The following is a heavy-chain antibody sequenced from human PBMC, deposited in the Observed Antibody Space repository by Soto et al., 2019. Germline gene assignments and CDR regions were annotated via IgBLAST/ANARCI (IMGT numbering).Heavy chain of an antibody. V-gene: IGHV3-23*01. CDR1: GFTISSYA. CDR2: ISGSGATT. CDR3: ANPEGGYDLYFDN. Sequence: PGGSLRLSCTASGFTISSYAMSWVRQAPGKGLEWVSAISGSGATTYYADSVKGRFTISRDNSKNTLYLQMNSLRAEDTAVYYCANPEGGYDLYFDNWGQGTLVTVSS. D-gene: IGHD5-12*01. J-gene: IGHJ4*02.